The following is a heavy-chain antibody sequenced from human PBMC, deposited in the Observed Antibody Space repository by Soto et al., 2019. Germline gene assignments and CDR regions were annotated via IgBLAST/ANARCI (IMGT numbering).Heavy chain of an antibody. V-gene: IGHV3-9*01. D-gene: IGHD2-21*02. Sequence: EMQLVESGGGLVQPGRSLRLSCAVSGFTFENFALHWVRQAPGKGLEWVPGIDWNSGTIAYADSVKGRFTLSRDSATSSLYLHLDGLRPEDTDFYCCENAPKVVTHWFDPWGQGALVTVSS. CDR3: ENAPKVVTHWFDP. CDR2: IDWNSGTI. J-gene: IGHJ5*02. CDR1: GFTFENFA.